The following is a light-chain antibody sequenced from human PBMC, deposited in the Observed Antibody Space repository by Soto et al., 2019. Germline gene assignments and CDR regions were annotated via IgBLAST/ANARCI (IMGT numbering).Light chain of an antibody. J-gene: IGLJ2*01. Sequence: SVLTQPPSVSAAPGQRVTISCSGSSFNIGNNYVSWYQQLPGTAPKLLIYENNKRPSGIPDRFSGSKSGTSATLGITGLQTGDEADYYCGTWDSSLSSVVFGGGTKVTVL. CDR1: SFNIGNNY. CDR2: ENN. CDR3: GTWDSSLSSVV. V-gene: IGLV1-51*02.